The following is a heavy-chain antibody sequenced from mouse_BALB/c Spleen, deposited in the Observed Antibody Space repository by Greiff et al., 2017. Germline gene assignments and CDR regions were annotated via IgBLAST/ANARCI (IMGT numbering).Heavy chain of an antibody. CDR3: TRSRDDGAMDY. CDR2: IYPSDSYT. Sequence: VQLQQPGAELVRPGASVKLSCKASGYTFTSYWINWVKQRPGQGLEWIGNIYPSDSYTNYNQKFKDKATLTVDKSSSTAYMQLSSPTSEDSAVYYCTRSRDDGAMDYWGQGTSVTVSS. J-gene: IGHJ4*01. V-gene: IGHV1-69*02. CDR1: GYTFTSYW. D-gene: IGHD2-14*01.